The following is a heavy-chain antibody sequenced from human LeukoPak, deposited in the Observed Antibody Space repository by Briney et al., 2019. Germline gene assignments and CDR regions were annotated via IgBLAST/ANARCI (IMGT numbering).Heavy chain of an antibody. Sequence: RASVKVSCKVSGYTLTELSMHWVRQAPGKGLEWMGVFHPEDGETIYAQKFQGRVTMTKDTSTDTSYMELNSLRSEDTAVYYCATKTPTDVLRYFDWLLDWGQGALVTVSS. CDR2: FHPEDGET. D-gene: IGHD3-9*01. J-gene: IGHJ4*02. CDR1: GYTLTELS. V-gene: IGHV1-24*01. CDR3: ATKTPTDVLRYFDWLLD.